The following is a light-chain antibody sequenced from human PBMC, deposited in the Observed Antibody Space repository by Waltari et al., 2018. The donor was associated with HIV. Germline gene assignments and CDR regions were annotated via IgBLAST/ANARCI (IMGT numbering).Light chain of an antibody. V-gene: IGLV2-14*01. CDR1: SSDVGGYNY. CDR3: SSYASSSTPYV. Sequence: QSALTQPASVSGSPGQSTTIPCTGTSSDVGGYNYASWYQHHPGKAPKLMIYEVSNRPSGVSKRFSGSKSGNTASLTISGLQAEDEADYYCSSYASSSTPYVFGTGTKVTVL. J-gene: IGLJ1*01. CDR2: EVS.